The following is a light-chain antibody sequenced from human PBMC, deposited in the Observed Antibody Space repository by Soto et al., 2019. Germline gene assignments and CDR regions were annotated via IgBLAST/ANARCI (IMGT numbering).Light chain of an antibody. CDR2: SNN. Sequence: QPVLTQPPSASGTPGQRVTISCSGSSSNFGSNSVSWYQHLPGTAPRLLIYSNNQRPSGVPDRFSGSKSGTSASLAISGLQSEDEAEYYCAAWDDSLKGPVFGGGTKVTVL. J-gene: IGLJ3*02. V-gene: IGLV1-44*01. CDR3: AAWDDSLKGPV. CDR1: SSNFGSNS.